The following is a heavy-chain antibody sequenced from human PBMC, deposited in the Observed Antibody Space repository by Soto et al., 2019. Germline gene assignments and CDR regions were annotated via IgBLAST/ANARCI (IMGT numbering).Heavy chain of an antibody. V-gene: IGHV4-39*01. D-gene: IGHD1-1*01. CDR3: ARLLGQGGGTTGYYYYGMDV. CDR1: GGSISSSSYY. CDR2: IYYSGST. J-gene: IGHJ6*02. Sequence: PSETLSLTCTVSGGSISSSSYYWGWIRQPPGKGLEWIGSIYYSGSTYYNPSLKSRVTISVDTSKNQFSLKLSSVTAADTAVYYCARLLGQGGGTTGYYYYGMDVWGQGTTVTVSS.